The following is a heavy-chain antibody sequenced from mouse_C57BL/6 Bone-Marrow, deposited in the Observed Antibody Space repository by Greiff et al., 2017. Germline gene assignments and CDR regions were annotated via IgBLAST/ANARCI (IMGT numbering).Heavy chain of an antibody. CDR2: IWSGGNT. J-gene: IGHJ1*03. V-gene: IGHV2-2*01. Sequence: VKLQESGPGLVQPSQSLSITCTVSGFSLTSYGVHWVRQSPGKGLEWLGVIWSGGNTDYNAAFISRLSISKDNSKSQVFFKMNSLQADDTAIYYCARNGYYYGTYWYFDVWGTGTTVTVSS. CDR1: GFSLTSYG. D-gene: IGHD1-1*01. CDR3: ARNGYYYGTYWYFDV.